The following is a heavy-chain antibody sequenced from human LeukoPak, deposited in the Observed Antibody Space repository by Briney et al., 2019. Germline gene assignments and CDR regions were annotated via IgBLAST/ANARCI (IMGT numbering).Heavy chain of an antibody. Sequence: ASVKVSCKASGGTFSSHAISWVRQAPGQGLEWMGRIIPILGIANYAQKFQGRVTITADKSTSTAYMELSSLRSEDTAVYYCARGDYYDSSGYYNGQFDYWGQGTLVTASS. J-gene: IGHJ4*02. V-gene: IGHV1-69*04. D-gene: IGHD3-22*01. CDR1: GGTFSSHA. CDR3: ARGDYYDSSGYYNGQFDY. CDR2: IIPILGIA.